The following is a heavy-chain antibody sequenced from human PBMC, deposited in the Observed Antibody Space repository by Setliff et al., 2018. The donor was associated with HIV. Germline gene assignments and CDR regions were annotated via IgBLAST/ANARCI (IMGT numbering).Heavy chain of an antibody. CDR3: ARDSQDIVVVIAPGPEPYYYYGMDI. J-gene: IGHJ6*04. CDR2: INPSGGST. CDR1: GYTFSSYG. Sequence: ASVKVSCKASGYTFSSYGISWVRQAPGQGLEWLGWINPSGGSTSYAQKFQGRVTMTRDTSTSTVYMELSSLRSEDTAVYYCARDSQDIVVVIAPGPEPYYYYGMDIWGEGTTVTVSS. V-gene: IGHV1-46*01. D-gene: IGHD2-15*01.